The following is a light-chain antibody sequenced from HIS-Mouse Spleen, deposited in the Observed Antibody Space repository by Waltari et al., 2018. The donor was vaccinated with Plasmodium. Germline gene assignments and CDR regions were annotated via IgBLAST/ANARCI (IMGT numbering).Light chain of an antibody. V-gene: IGKV3-15*01. Sequence: EIVMTQSPATLSVSPGARATTSCRASQSVSSNLAWYQQKPGQAPRLLIYGASTRATGIPAMFSGSGSGTEFTLTISSLQSEDFAVYYCQQYNNWSFTFGPGTKVDIK. J-gene: IGKJ3*01. CDR2: GAS. CDR3: QQYNNWSFT. CDR1: QSVSSN.